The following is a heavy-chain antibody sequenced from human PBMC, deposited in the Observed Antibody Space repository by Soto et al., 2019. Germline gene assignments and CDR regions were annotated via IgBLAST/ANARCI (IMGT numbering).Heavy chain of an antibody. Sequence: SETLSLTCAVYGGSFSGYYWSWIRQPPGKGLEWIGEINHSGGTNYNPSLKSRVTISVDTSKNQFSLKLSSVTAADTAVYYCALAPIGYCSSTSCHRDYWGQGALVTVSS. CDR3: ALAPIGYCSSTSCHRDY. J-gene: IGHJ4*02. D-gene: IGHD2-2*01. V-gene: IGHV4-34*01. CDR1: GGSFSGYY. CDR2: INHSGGT.